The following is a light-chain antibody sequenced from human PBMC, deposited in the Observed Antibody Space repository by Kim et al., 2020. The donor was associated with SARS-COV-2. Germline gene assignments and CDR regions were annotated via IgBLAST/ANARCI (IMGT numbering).Light chain of an antibody. J-gene: IGKJ4*01. V-gene: IGKV3-15*01. Sequence: VSAGESSTLSCRASQSVTSNLAWYQQKPGRAPRLLIYGPSTRATGIPARFTGSGSGTEFTLTISSLQSEDFAVYYCQQYHDWPLTFGGGTKVDIK. CDR2: GPS. CDR1: QSVTSN. CDR3: QQYHDWPLT.